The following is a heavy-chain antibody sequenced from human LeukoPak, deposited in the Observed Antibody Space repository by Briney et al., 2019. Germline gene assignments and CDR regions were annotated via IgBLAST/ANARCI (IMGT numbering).Heavy chain of an antibody. Sequence: GRSLRLSCAASGFTFSSYEMNWVRQAPGKGLEWVSCNSSSGSTIYHADSVKGRFTISRDNAKNSLYLQMNSLRAEDTAVYYCARASGYYDSNGYYQGPYYFDYWGQGTLVTVSS. D-gene: IGHD3-22*01. J-gene: IGHJ4*02. CDR2: NSSSGSTI. CDR1: GFTFSSYE. V-gene: IGHV3-48*03. CDR3: ARASGYYDSNGYYQGPYYFDY.